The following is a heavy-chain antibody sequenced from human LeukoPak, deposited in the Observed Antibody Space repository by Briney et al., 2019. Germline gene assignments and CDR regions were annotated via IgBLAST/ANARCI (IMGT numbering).Heavy chain of an antibody. CDR3: ARDLIGEQLDSQPYYYGMDV. Sequence: ASVKVSCKASGYTFTGYYMHWVRQAPGQGLEWMGRINPNSGGTNYAQKLQGRVTMTTDTSTSTAYMELRSLRSDDTAVYYCARDLIGEQLDSQPYYYGMDVWGQGTTVTVSS. D-gene: IGHD6-6*01. CDR1: GYTFTGYY. V-gene: IGHV1-2*06. J-gene: IGHJ6*02. CDR2: INPNSGGT.